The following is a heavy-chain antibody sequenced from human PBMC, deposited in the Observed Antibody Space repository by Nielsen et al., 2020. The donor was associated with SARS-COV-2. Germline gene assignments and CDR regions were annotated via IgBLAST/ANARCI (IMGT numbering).Heavy chain of an antibody. D-gene: IGHD2-15*01. Sequence: SETLSLTCTVSGGSISSGGYYWSWIRQHPGKGLEWIGYIYYSGSTYYNPSLKSRVTISVDTSKNQFSLKLSSVTAADTAVYYCASGYCSGGSCYSGYFQHWGQVTLVTVSS. J-gene: IGHJ1*01. V-gene: IGHV4-31*03. CDR2: IYYSGST. CDR1: GGSISSGGYY. CDR3: ASGYCSGGSCYSGYFQH.